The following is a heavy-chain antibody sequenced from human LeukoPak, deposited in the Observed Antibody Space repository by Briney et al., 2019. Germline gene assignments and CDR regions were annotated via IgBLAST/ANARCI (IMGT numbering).Heavy chain of an antibody. D-gene: IGHD1-26*01. CDR1: GFTYNNYA. V-gene: IGHV3-23*01. J-gene: IGHJ5*02. CDR3: AKANGSSPYSWFDP. Sequence: QPGGSLRLSCAASGFTYNNYAMNWVRQAPGKGLEWVSSISATGGTTYYADSVKGRFTISRDNSRNTLYLQMNSLRAEDTAVYFCAKANGSSPYSWFDPWGQGTLVTVSS. CDR2: ISATGGTT.